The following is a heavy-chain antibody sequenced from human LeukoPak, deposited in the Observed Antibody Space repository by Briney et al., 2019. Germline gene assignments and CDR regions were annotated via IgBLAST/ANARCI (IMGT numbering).Heavy chain of an antibody. CDR1: GYTFTGYY. D-gene: IGHD1-26*01. CDR3: ARDIGWELDRDWFDP. CDR2: INPNSGGT. V-gene: IGHV1-2*02. J-gene: IGHJ5*02. Sequence: ASVKVSCKASGYTFTGYYMHWVRQAPGQGLEWMGWINPNSGGTNYAQKFQGRVTMTRDTSISTAYMELSGLRSDDTAVYYCARDIGWELDRDWFDPWGQGTLVTVSS.